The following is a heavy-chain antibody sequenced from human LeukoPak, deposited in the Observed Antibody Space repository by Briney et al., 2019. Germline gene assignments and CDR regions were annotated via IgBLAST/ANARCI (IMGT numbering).Heavy chain of an antibody. D-gene: IGHD6-13*01. Sequence: PGGSLGLSCAASGFTFSSYAMHWVRQAPGKGLEWVANIKNDGAVKNYVDSVKGRFTISRDNAKNSLYLQMNSLRAEDTAVYYCAKDSYSKGDFWGQGVLVTVSS. CDR1: GFTFSSYA. V-gene: IGHV3-7*01. CDR3: AKDSYSKGDF. J-gene: IGHJ4*02. CDR2: IKNDGAVK.